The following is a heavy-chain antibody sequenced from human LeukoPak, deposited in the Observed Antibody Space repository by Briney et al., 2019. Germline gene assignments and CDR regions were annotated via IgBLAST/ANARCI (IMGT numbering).Heavy chain of an antibody. D-gene: IGHD3-22*01. Sequence: PSQTLSLTCTVSGGSISSSSYYWGWIRQPPGKGLEWIGSIYYSGSTYYNPSLKSRVTISVDTSKSQFSLKLSSVTAADTAVYYCASIYDSSGYYYELSFWGQGTMVTVSS. J-gene: IGHJ3*01. CDR2: IYYSGST. V-gene: IGHV4-39*07. CDR1: GGSISSSSYY. CDR3: ASIYDSSGYYYELSF.